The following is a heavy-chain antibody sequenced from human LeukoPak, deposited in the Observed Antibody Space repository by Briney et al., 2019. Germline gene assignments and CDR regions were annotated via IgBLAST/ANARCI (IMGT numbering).Heavy chain of an antibody. J-gene: IGHJ4*02. D-gene: IGHD6-6*01. CDR1: GYTFTSYG. V-gene: IGHV1-18*01. CDR2: ISAYNGNT. Sequence: GASVKVSCKASGYTFTSYGISWVRQAPGQGLEWMGWISAYNGNTNYAQKLQGRVTMTTDTSTSTAYMELRSLRSDDTAVYYCARLPSYSSSSMLDYWGQGTLVTVSS. CDR3: ARLPSYSSSSMLDY.